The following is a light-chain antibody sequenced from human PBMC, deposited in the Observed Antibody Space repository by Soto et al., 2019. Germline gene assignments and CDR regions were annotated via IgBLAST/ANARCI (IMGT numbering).Light chain of an antibody. Sequence: DIQMTQSPSSLSASVGDRLTITCRASQGIRTDLAWYQQKPGKAPKRLIYATSSLQSGVPSRFSGSGSGTEFTLTISSLQPADFATYYFLPHKIYPLTFGGGAKVEI. V-gene: IGKV1-17*01. CDR2: ATS. CDR3: LPHKIYPLT. CDR1: QGIRTD. J-gene: IGKJ4*01.